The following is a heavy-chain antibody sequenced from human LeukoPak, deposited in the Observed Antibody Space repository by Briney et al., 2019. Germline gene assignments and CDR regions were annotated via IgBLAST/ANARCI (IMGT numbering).Heavy chain of an antibody. J-gene: IGHJ6*02. CDR1: GFNFSSYA. CDR2: ISGSGGST. Sequence: GASLRLSCAASGFNFSSYAMSWVRQAPGKGLEWVSAISGSGGSTYYADSVKGRFTISRDNSKNTLYLQMNSLRAEDTAVYYCPKVALAAAEDYYYGMDVWGQGTTVTVSS. V-gene: IGHV3-23*01. D-gene: IGHD6-13*01. CDR3: PKVALAAAEDYYYGMDV.